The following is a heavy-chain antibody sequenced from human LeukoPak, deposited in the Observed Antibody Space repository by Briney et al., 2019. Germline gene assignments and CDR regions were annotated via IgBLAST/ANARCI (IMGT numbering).Heavy chain of an antibody. V-gene: IGHV4-34*01. D-gene: IGHD4-23*01. CDR2: INHSGST. CDR1: GGSFSGYY. J-gene: IGHJ4*02. CDR3: ARVPTVGWRRSLNFDY. Sequence: SETLSLTCAVYGGSFSGYYWSWIRQPPGKGLEWIGEINHSGSTNYNPSLKSRVTISVDTSKNQFSLKLSSVTAADAAVYYCARVPTVGWRRSLNFDYWGQGTLVTVSS.